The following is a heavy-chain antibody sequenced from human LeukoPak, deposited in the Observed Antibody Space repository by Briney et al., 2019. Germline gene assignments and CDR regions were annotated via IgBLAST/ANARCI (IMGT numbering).Heavy chain of an antibody. V-gene: IGHV3-11*04. Sequence: SGGSLRLSCAASGFTFRDYYMTWIRQAPGKGLEWLSYIGDSGSSTFYADSVKGRFTISRDNAKNSLYLQMDSLRAEDTAVYYCARRGYSYSMLTFYYMDVWGKGTTVTVSS. CDR2: IGDSGSST. CDR3: ARRGYSYSMLTFYYMDV. J-gene: IGHJ6*03. CDR1: GFTFRDYY. D-gene: IGHD5-18*01.